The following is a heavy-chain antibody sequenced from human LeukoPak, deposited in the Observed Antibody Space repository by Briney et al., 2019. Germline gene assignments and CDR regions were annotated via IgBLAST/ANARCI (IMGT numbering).Heavy chain of an antibody. Sequence: SETLSLTCAVYGGSFSGYYWSWIRQPPGKGLEWIGEINHSGSTNYNPSLESRVTISVDTSKNQFSLKLSSVTAADTAVYYCARGSSGWYLDFDYWGQGTLVTVSS. J-gene: IGHJ4*02. CDR3: ARGSSGWYLDFDY. CDR1: GGSFSGYY. V-gene: IGHV4-34*01. D-gene: IGHD6-19*01. CDR2: INHSGST.